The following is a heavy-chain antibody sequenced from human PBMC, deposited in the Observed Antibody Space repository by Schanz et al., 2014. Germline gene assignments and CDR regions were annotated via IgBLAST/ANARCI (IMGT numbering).Heavy chain of an antibody. J-gene: IGHJ4*02. V-gene: IGHV3-48*01. CDR3: ARKVVATIGGYYDN. D-gene: IGHD5-12*01. Sequence: EVQLVESGGGLVQPGKSLRLSCAASGFTFSDYSMNWVRQAPGKGPEWVSYIRSSSTPIYYADSVKGRFTMSRDNAKNSVFLQMNSLRAEDTAVYYCARKVVATIGGYYDNWGQGTLVIVSS. CDR1: GFTFSDYS. CDR2: IRSSSTPI.